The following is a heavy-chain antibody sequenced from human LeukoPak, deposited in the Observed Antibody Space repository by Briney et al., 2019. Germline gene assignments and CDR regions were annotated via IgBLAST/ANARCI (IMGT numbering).Heavy chain of an antibody. CDR3: AKHRLPVAGSPSKNPTAYFEN. D-gene: IGHD6-19*01. CDR2: ISSSGHVT. J-gene: IGHJ4*02. V-gene: IGHV3-23*01. CDR1: GFTFTSHS. Sequence: GGSMRLSCAASGFTFTSHSMSWVRQAPGKGLEWVSAISSSGHVTFYADSVKGRFTVSRDQSQYTLFLHMSSLRADDTAVYYCAKHRLPVAGSPSKNPTAYFENWGQGILVTVSS.